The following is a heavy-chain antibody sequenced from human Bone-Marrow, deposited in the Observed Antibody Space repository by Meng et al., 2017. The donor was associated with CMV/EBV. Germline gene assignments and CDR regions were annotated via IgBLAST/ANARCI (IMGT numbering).Heavy chain of an antibody. D-gene: IGHD3-16*01. V-gene: IGHV3-7*01. CDR1: GFTFSSYW. Sequence: GESLKISCAASGFTFSSYWMSWVRQAPGKGLEWVANIKQDGSEKYYVDSVKGRFTISRDNAKNSLYLQMNSLRAEDTAVYYCARDRGRQHHKYYYYGMDVWGQGTTVTVSS. CDR3: ARDRGRQHHKYYYYGMDV. J-gene: IGHJ6*02. CDR2: IKQDGSEK.